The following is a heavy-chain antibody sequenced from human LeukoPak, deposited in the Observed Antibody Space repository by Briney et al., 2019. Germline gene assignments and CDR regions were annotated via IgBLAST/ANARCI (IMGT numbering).Heavy chain of an antibody. V-gene: IGHV4-59*01. Sequence: ASETLSLTCTVSGGSISSYYWSWIRQPPGKGLEWIGYIYYSGSTNYNPSLKSRVTISVDTSKNQFSLKLSSVTAADTAVYYCATYGYLAPYYFDYWGQGTLVTVSS. CDR2: IYYSGST. CDR1: GGSISSYY. D-gene: IGHD5-18*01. CDR3: ATYGYLAPYYFDY. J-gene: IGHJ4*02.